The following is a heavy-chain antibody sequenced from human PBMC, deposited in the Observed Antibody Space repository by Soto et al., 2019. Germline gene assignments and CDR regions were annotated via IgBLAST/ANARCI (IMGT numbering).Heavy chain of an antibody. Sequence: QVQLVESGGGVVQPGRSLRLSCAASGFTFSSYGMHWVRQAPGKGLEWVAVISYDGSNKYYADSVKGRFTISRDNSKNTLYLQMNSLRAEDTAVYYCAKSWAYSSSSPWFDPWGQGTLVTVSS. V-gene: IGHV3-30*18. D-gene: IGHD6-6*01. CDR3: AKSWAYSSSSPWFDP. J-gene: IGHJ5*02. CDR1: GFTFSSYG. CDR2: ISYDGSNK.